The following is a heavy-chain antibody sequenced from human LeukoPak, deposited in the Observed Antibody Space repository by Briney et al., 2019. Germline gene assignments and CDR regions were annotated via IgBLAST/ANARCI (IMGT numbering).Heavy chain of an antibody. D-gene: IGHD6-19*01. CDR1: GFTFDDYA. J-gene: IGHJ5*02. CDR2: ISGDGGST. V-gene: IGHV3-43*02. Sequence: GGSLRLSCAASGFTFDDYAMHWVRQAPGKGLEWVSLISGDGGSTYYADSVKGRFTISRDNSKNSLYLQMNSLRTEDTALYYCAKDLISSGWFGWFDPWGQGTLVTVSS. CDR3: AKDLISSGWFGWFDP.